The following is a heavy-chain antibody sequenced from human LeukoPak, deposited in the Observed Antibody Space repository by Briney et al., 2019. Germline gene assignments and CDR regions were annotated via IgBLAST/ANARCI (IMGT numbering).Heavy chain of an antibody. D-gene: IGHD5-12*01. CDR2: ISNSGGRT. CDR3: AKSYNGYESKPDY. J-gene: IGHJ4*02. CDR1: GFTISSYW. Sequence: GGSLRLSCGATGFTISSYWMHWVRQAPGKGLEWVSSISNSGGRTFYTDSVKGRFTISRDNSKITLYLQMNSLRAEDTAVYYCAKSYNGYESKPDYWGQGTLVTVSS. V-gene: IGHV3-23*01.